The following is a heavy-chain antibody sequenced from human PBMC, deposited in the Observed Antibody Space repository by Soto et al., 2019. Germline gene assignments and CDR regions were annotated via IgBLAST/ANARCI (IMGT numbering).Heavy chain of an antibody. CDR2: ISGTGSST. CDR3: AKGRQWLVYYFDY. J-gene: IGHJ4*02. D-gene: IGHD6-19*01. CDR1: GFTFSTSA. Sequence: GCSLRLACEGSGFTFSTSAMSWVRQVPGKGLEWVSGISGTGSSTYYADSVKGRFSISRDNSKNTVYLQMNSLRADDTAEYYCAKGRQWLVYYFDYWGPGILVTVSS. V-gene: IGHV3-23*01.